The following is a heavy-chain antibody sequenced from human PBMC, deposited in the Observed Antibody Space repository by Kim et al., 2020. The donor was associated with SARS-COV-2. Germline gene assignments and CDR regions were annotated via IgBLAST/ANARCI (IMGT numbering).Heavy chain of an antibody. Sequence: GGSLRLSCAASGFTFSSYAMSWVRQAPGKGLEWVSAISGSGGSTYYADSVKGRFTISRDNSKNTLYLQMNSLRAEDTAVYYCAKEESIYYDSSGGDNFDYWGQGTLVTVSS. V-gene: IGHV3-23*01. CDR3: AKEESIYYDSSGGDNFDY. CDR2: ISGSGGST. D-gene: IGHD3-22*01. J-gene: IGHJ4*02. CDR1: GFTFSSYA.